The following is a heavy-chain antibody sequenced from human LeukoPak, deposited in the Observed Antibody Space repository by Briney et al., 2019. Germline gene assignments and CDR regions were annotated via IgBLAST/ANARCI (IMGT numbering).Heavy chain of an antibody. CDR2: SSWNSGTI. CDR1: GFTFSDYA. Sequence: PGGSLRLSCAASGFTFSDYAMHWVRQVPGKGLEWVGGSSWNSGTIAHGEPVKGRATISRDNARNSLYLEVNSLRVEDTALYYCAKDLAVGTSPRVYAFDVWGQGSLVTVSS. J-gene: IGHJ3*01. CDR3: AKDLAVGTSPRVYAFDV. D-gene: IGHD1/OR15-1a*01. V-gene: IGHV3-9*01.